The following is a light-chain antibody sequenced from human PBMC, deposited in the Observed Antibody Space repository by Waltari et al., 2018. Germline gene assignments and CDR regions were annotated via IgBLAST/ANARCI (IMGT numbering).Light chain of an antibody. CDR2: RNN. Sequence: QSVLTQPPSASGTPGQRVTISCSGSSSNIEINNVNWYQHLPGTAPKLHIYRNNQLPSGVPDRFSGSKSGTSASLAISGLQSEDEADYYGAVWDDSLNGWVFGGGTKLTVL. J-gene: IGLJ3*02. CDR1: SSNIEINN. V-gene: IGLV1-44*01. CDR3: AVWDDSLNGWV.